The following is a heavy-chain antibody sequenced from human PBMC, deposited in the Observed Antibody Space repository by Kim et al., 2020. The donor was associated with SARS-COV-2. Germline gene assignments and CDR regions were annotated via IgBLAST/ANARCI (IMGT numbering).Heavy chain of an antibody. J-gene: IGHJ5*02. CDR2: IIPIFGTA. D-gene: IGHD3-9*01. CDR1: GGTFSSYA. Sequence: SVKVSCKASGGTFSSYAISWVRQAPGQGLEWMGGIIPIFGTANYAQKFQGRVTITADKSTSTAYMELSSLRSEDTAVYYCARDQGDILTGSTHWFDPWGQGTLVTVSS. CDR3: ARDQGDILTGSTHWFDP. V-gene: IGHV1-69*06.